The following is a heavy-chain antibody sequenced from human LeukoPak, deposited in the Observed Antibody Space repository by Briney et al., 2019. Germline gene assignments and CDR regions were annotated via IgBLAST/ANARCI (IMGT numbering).Heavy chain of an antibody. CDR3: ARVSSSGRYYYYYAMDV. CDR1: GFTFSSYS. Sequence: GGSLRLSCAASGFTFSSYSMKWVRQAPGKGLEWVASISSSSSYIYYTDSVKGRFTISRDNAKNSLYLQMSSLRAEDTAVYYCARVSSSGRYYYYYAMDVWGQGTTVTVSS. J-gene: IGHJ6*02. D-gene: IGHD6-19*01. V-gene: IGHV3-21*01. CDR2: ISSSSSYI.